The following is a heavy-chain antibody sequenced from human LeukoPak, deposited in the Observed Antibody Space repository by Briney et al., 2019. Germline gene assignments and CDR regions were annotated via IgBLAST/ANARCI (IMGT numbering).Heavy chain of an antibody. CDR3: LLQMTYGELSDPDF. J-gene: IGHJ4*02. Sequence: PGGSLRLSCAASGFTLSSLAMHWVRQAPGKGLEWVSSSGTRSGTKYYADSVMGRFTISRGSAMNSVSLQINSLRAEDTAVYYCLLQMTYGELSDPDFRGQGTLVTASS. CDR1: GFTLSSLA. V-gene: IGHV3-21*01. CDR2: SGTRSGTK. D-gene: IGHD3-16*02.